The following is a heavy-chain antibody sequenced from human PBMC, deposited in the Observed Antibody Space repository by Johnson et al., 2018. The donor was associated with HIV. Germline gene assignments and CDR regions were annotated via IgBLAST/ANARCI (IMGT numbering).Heavy chain of an antibody. CDR3: AKVGGYYYDTWWGHDAFDI. CDR1: GFTFSNAW. D-gene: IGHD3-22*01. J-gene: IGHJ3*02. V-gene: IGHV3-15*01. CDR2: IKSKTDGGTT. Sequence: VQLVESGGGVVQPGRSLRLSCAASGFTFSNAWMSWVRQAPGKGLEWVGRIKSKTDGGTTEYAASVKGRFTISRDDSKSIAYLQMNSLKTEDTAVYYCAKVGGYYYDTWWGHDAFDIWGQGTMVTVSS.